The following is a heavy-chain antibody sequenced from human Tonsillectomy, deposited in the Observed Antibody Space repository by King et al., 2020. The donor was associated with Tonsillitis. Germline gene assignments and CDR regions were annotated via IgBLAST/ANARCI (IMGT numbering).Heavy chain of an antibody. Sequence: QLQESGPGLVKPSQTLSLTCTVSGGSISSGSDYWSWIRQPAGKGLEWIGRIYTSGSTNSNPSLNGRVTISVDTSKNQFSLKLGSVTAADTAVYYCARATGGGSYYPWARAAFDIWGQGTMVTVSS. D-gene: IGHD1-26*01. CDR1: GGSISSGSDY. CDR2: IYTSGST. V-gene: IGHV4-61*02. CDR3: ARATGGGSYYPWARAAFDI. J-gene: IGHJ3*02.